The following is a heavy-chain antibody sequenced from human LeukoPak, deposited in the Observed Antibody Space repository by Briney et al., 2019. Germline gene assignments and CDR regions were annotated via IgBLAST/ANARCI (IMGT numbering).Heavy chain of an antibody. J-gene: IGHJ4*02. CDR2: MNPNSGNT. V-gene: IGHV1-8*02. CDR3: HFGGIGYCSSTSCYTEDY. D-gene: IGHD2-2*02. Sequence: ASVKVSCKASGYTFTSYGINWVRQATGQGLEWMGWMNPNSGNTGYAQKFQGRVTMTRNTSISTAYMELSSLRSEDTAVYYCHFGGIGYCSSTSCYTEDYWGQGTLVTVSS. CDR1: GYTFTSYG.